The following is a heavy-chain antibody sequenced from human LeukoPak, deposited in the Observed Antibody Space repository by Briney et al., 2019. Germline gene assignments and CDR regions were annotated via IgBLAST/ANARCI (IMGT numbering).Heavy chain of an antibody. CDR2: MNPNSGNT. J-gene: IGHJ6*02. D-gene: IGHD6-13*01. CDR1: GYTFTSYD. Sequence: ASVKVSCKASGYTFTSYDMNWVRQATGQGLEWMGWMNPNSGNTGYAQKFQGRVTMTRNTSISTAYMELSSLRSEDTAVYYCARGSRIAAAGTKGMDVWGQGTTVTVSS. CDR3: ARGSRIAAAGTKGMDV. V-gene: IGHV1-8*01.